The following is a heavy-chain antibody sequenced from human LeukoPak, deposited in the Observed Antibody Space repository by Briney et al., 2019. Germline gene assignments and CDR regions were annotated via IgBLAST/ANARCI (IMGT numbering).Heavy chain of an antibody. V-gene: IGHV5-51*01. Sequence: GESLKISCKGSGYSLTSYWIGWVRQMPGKGLEWMGIIYPGDSDTRYSPSFQGQVTISADKSISTAYLQWSSLKASDTAMYYCARGGYCSSTSCYGINWFDPWGQGTLVTVSS. J-gene: IGHJ5*02. CDR1: GYSLTSYW. D-gene: IGHD2-2*01. CDR3: ARGGYCSSTSCYGINWFDP. CDR2: IYPGDSDT.